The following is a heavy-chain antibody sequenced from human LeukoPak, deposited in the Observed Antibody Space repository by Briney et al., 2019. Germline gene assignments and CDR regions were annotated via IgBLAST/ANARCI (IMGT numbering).Heavy chain of an antibody. CDR2: IYTRGST. Sequence: PSETLSLTCTVSGGSINNYYRSWIRQPAGKGLEWIGRIYTRGSTNYNPSLKSRVTMSVDTSKNQFSLKLSSVTAADTAVYYCARGRYCSADICSGGDAFDIWGQGTMVSVSS. CDR3: ARGRYCSADICSGGDAFDI. CDR1: GGSINNYY. J-gene: IGHJ3*02. D-gene: IGHD2-15*01. V-gene: IGHV4-4*07.